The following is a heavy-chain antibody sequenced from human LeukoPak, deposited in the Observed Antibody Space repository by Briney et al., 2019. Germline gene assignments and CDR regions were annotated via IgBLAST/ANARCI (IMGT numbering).Heavy chain of an antibody. D-gene: IGHD7-27*01. CDR3: ARDPLGRAADY. CDR2: IYSGGST. CDR1: GFTVSSNY. J-gene: IGHJ4*02. Sequence: GGSLRLSCAASGFTVSSNYMSWVRQAPGKGLEWVSVIYSGGSTFYADSVKGRFSISRDNSKNTLYLQMNSLRAEDTAVYYCARDPLGRAADYWGQGSLVTVSS. V-gene: IGHV3-53*01.